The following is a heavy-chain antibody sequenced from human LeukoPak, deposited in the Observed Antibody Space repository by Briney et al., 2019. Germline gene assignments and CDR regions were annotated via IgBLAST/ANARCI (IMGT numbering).Heavy chain of an antibody. CDR1: GFTLADFA. V-gene: IGHV3-9*01. D-gene: IGHD2-2*01. J-gene: IGHJ5*02. Sequence: GGSLRLSCAPSGFTLADFATHWVRHAPEKGLEWVSGTSWNSGSIGYADSLKGRLTISRDNDKNALYLQMNSLRAEDTALYYCAKGRDKYQLLSKNWFDPWGQGTLVTVSS. CDR3: AKGRDKYQLLSKNWFDP. CDR2: TSWNSGSI.